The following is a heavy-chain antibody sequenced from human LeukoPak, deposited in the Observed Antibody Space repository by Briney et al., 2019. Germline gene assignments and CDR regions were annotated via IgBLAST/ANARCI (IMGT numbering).Heavy chain of an antibody. CDR1: GGSFSGYY. V-gene: IGHV4-34*01. J-gene: IGHJ4*02. D-gene: IGHD5-18*01. Sequence: PSETLSLTCAVYGGSFSGYYWSWIRQPPGKGLEWIGEINHSGSTNYNPSLKSRVTISVDTSKNQFSLKLSSVTAADTAVYYCARGMSIQLYGFDYWGQGTLVTVSS. CDR2: INHSGST. CDR3: ARGMSIQLYGFDY.